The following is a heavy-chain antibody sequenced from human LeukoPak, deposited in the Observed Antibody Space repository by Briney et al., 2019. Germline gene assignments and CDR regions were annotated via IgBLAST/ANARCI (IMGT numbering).Heavy chain of an antibody. CDR2: ISGSGGST. D-gene: IGHD6-13*01. Sequence: PGGSLRLSCAASGFTFSSYAMSWVRQAPGKGLEWVSAISGSGGSTYYADSVKGRFTISRDNSKNTLYLQMNSLRAEDTAVYYCAGSGEQLVTYYYYMDVWGKGTTVTVSS. V-gene: IGHV3-23*01. J-gene: IGHJ6*03. CDR1: GFTFSSYA. CDR3: AGSGEQLVTYYYYMDV.